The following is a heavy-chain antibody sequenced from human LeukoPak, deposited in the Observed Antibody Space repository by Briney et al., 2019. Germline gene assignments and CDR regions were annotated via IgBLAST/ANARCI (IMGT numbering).Heavy chain of an antibody. CDR1: GGSFSGYY. V-gene: IGHV4-34*01. CDR2: LTHSGST. CDR3: ARGLGYGGNSDWFDP. J-gene: IGHJ5*02. D-gene: IGHD4-23*01. Sequence: SETLSLTCAVYGGSFSGYYWSWIRQPPEKGLEWIGDLTHSGSTNYNPSLKSRVIISVDTSKNQFSLKLTSVTAADTAVYYCARGLGYGGNSDWFDPWGQGTLVTVSS.